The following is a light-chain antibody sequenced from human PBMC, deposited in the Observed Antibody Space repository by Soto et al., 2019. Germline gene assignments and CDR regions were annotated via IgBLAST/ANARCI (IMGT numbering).Light chain of an antibody. CDR3: KHYISWAAIA. Sequence: EIVMTQSPATLSVSPGERATLSCRASESVSSKLVWYQKKPGQAPRLLIFGASTRATGIPARFSGSGSGTEFTLSISSLQSEDCAIYYCKHYISWAAIAFGQGTRLEIK. J-gene: IGKJ5*01. CDR1: ESVSSK. V-gene: IGKV3-15*01. CDR2: GAS.